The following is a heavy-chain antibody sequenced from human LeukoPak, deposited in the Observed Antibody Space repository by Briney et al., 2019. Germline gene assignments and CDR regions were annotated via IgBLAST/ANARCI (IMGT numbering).Heavy chain of an antibody. D-gene: IGHD2-21*02. CDR1: GFTFSSYA. CDR3: ARLSMGAFDI. Sequence: PGGSLRLSCAASGFTFSSYAMNWVRQAPRKGLEWVSAISGSGGSTYYADSVKGRFTISRDNSKNTLYLQMNSLRAEDTAVYYCARLSMGAFDIWGRGTVVTVSS. J-gene: IGHJ3*02. V-gene: IGHV3-23*01. CDR2: ISGSGGST.